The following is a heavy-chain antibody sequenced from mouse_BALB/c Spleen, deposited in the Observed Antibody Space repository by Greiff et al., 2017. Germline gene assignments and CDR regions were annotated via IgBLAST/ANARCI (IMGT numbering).Heavy chain of an antibody. CDR3: ERHIPYGAIDY. Sequence: VHVKQSGAELVRPGTSVKMSCKAAGYTFTNYRIGWVKQRPGHGLEWIGDIYPGGGYTNYNEKFKGKATLTADTSSSTAYMQLSSLTSEDSAIYYCERHIPYGAIDYWGQGTSVTVSS. CDR1: GYTFTNYR. J-gene: IGHJ4*01. CDR2: IYPGGGYT. D-gene: IGHD1-1*02. V-gene: IGHV1-63*02.